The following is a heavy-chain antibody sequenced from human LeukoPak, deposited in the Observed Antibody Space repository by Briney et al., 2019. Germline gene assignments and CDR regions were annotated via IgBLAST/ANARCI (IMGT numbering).Heavy chain of an antibody. D-gene: IGHD2-15*01. CDR1: GYTFTGYY. CDR2: INPNSGGT. CDR3: ARVRFTPDCSGGSCYEVSFDP. J-gene: IGHJ5*02. V-gene: IGHV1-2*02. Sequence: ASVKVSCKASGYTFTGYYMHWVRQAPGQGLEWMGWINPNSGGTNYAQKFQGRVTMTRDTSISTAYMELSRLRSDDTAVYYCARVRFTPDCSGGSCYEVSFDPWGQGTLVTVSS.